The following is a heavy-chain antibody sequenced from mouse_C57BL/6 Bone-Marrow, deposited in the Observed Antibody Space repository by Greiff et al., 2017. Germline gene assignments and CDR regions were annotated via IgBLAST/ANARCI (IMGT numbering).Heavy chain of an antibody. J-gene: IGHJ2*01. Sequence: EVQRVESGGGLVKPGGSLKLSCAASGFTFSSYTMSWVRQTPEKRLEWVATISGGGGNTYYPDSVKGRFTISRDNAKNTLYLQMSSLRSEDTALYYCARRGRGYYFDYWGQGTTLTVSS. CDR2: ISGGGGNT. CDR3: ARRGRGYYFDY. CDR1: GFTFSSYT. V-gene: IGHV5-9*01.